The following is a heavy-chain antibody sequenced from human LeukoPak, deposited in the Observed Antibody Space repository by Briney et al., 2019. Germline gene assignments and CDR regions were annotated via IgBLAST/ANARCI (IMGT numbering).Heavy chain of an antibody. V-gene: IGHV3-73*01. CDR3: TRLYCSSTSCLNWFDP. Sequence: GGSLRLSCAASGFTFSGSAMHWVRQASGKGLEWVGRIRSKANSYATAYAASVKGRFTISRDDSKNTAYLQMNSLKTEDTAVYYCTRLYCSSTSCLNWFDPWGQGTPVTVSS. CDR1: GFTFSGSA. J-gene: IGHJ5*02. D-gene: IGHD2-2*01. CDR2: IRSKANSYAT.